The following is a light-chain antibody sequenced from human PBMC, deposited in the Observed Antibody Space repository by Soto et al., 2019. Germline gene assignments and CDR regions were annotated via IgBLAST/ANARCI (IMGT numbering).Light chain of an antibody. Sequence: EIVRTQSPATLSVSPGEGTTFSSRASQSVSSHLAWYQHKPGQAPRLLFYDASTRATGIPARFSGSGSGTEFTLTISSLQSEDFAVYYCQHYHGWPITFGQGTRLEI. CDR1: QSVSSH. CDR2: DAS. CDR3: QHYHGWPIT. V-gene: IGKV3-15*01. J-gene: IGKJ5*01.